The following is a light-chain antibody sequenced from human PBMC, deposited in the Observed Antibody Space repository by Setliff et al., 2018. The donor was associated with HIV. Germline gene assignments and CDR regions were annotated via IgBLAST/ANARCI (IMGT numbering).Light chain of an antibody. J-gene: IGLJ2*01. CDR3: SSYGRGDIWI. CDR1: SSDVGGYNY. Sequence: QSALTQPASVSGSLGQSITISCNGTSSDVGGYNYVSWYQQHPGKAPKLMIHDVSNRPSGVSNRFSGSKSGNMASLTISGLQAEDEADYYCSSYGRGDIWIFGGGTKVTVL. V-gene: IGLV2-14*01. CDR2: DVS.